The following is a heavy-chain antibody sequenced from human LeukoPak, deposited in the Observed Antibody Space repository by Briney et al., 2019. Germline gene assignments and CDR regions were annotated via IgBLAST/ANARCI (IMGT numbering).Heavy chain of an antibody. Sequence: GGSLRLSCAASGFTFSDYYMSWIRQAPGKGLEWVSYISSSGSTIYYADSVEGRFTISRDNAKNSLYLQMNSLRAEDTAVYYCARVLRDYDFWSGYSVAPHGMDVWGQGTTVTVSS. D-gene: IGHD3-3*01. CDR1: GFTFSDYY. J-gene: IGHJ6*02. CDR2: ISSSGSTI. V-gene: IGHV3-11*01. CDR3: ARVLRDYDFWSGYSVAPHGMDV.